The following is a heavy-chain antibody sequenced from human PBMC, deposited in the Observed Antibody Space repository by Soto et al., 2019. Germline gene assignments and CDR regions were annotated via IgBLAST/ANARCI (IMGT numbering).Heavy chain of an antibody. V-gene: IGHV4-31*03. Sequence: VQLVESGPGLVKPPQTLSLTCTVSGASIRSGGFYWSWIRQHPEKGLEWIGYFYYSGNAYYNPSLRSRLTISGDASKNQFSLNLSSVTAADTAVYFCARAMGAVNYFDYWGQGILVTVSS. CDR1: GASIRSGGFY. CDR3: ARAMGAVNYFDY. D-gene: IGHD3-10*01. CDR2: FYYSGNA. J-gene: IGHJ4*02.